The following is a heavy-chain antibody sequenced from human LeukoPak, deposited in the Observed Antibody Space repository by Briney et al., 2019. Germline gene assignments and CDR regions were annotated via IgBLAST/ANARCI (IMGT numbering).Heavy chain of an antibody. CDR3: ARATRYSGSYYPY. J-gene: IGHJ4*02. Sequence: PSETLSLTCTVSGGSISSYYWSWIRQPPGKGLEWIGYIYYSGSTNYNPSLKSRVTISVDTSKNQFSLKLSSVTAADTAVYYCARATRYSGSYYPYWGQGTLVTASS. V-gene: IGHV4-59*01. CDR2: IYYSGST. D-gene: IGHD1-26*01. CDR1: GGSISSYY.